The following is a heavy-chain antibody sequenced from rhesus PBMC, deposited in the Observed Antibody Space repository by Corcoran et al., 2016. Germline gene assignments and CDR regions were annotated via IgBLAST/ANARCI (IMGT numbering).Heavy chain of an antibody. CDR3: ASERYDSGYYGYFEF. CDR1: GGSISSSY. J-gene: IGHJ1*01. Sequence: QVQLQESGPGLVKPSETLSVTCAVSGGSISSSYWSWIRQAPGKGLEWIVYIYGSGSSTNYNPSLKCRYTLSVDTSKNQLSLKLSSVTAADTAVYYCASERYDSGYYGYFEFWGQGALVTVSS. CDR2: IYGSGSST. V-gene: IGHV4-169*02. D-gene: IGHD3-28*01.